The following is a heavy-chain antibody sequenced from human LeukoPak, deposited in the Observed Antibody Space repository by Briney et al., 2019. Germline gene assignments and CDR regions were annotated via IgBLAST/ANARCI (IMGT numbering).Heavy chain of an antibody. Sequence: SETLSLTCTVSGGSISSSNYYWGWFRQPPGKGLEWIGSIYYSGSSYYTPSLNIPATISVDTSKNQFSLKLSSVTAADTAVYYCARPDSGTYVARAFDIWGQGTLVSVSS. CDR2: IYYSGSS. J-gene: IGHJ3*02. CDR1: GGSISSSNYY. CDR3: ARPDSGTYVARAFDI. D-gene: IGHD1-26*01. V-gene: IGHV4-39*01.